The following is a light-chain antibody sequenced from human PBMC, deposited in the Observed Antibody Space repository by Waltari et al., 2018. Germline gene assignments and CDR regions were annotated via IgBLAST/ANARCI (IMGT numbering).Light chain of an antibody. CDR2: LGS. J-gene: IGKJ2*01. V-gene: IGKV2-28*01. Sequence: DIVMTQSPLSLPVTPGEPASISFRASQSLLHSNGNTYLDWYLQKPGQSPQLLMYLGSNRASGVPDRFSGSGSGSDFILRISKVEAEDVGVYYCMQALQTPYTFGQGTKLEIK. CDR1: QSLLHSNGNTY. CDR3: MQALQTPYT.